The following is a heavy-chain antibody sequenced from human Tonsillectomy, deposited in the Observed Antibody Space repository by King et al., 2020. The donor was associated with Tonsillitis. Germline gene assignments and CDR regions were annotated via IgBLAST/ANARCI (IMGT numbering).Heavy chain of an antibody. V-gene: IGHV3-43*02. J-gene: IGHJ4*02. CDR1: GFSFDDYA. Sequence: VQLVESGGGVVQPGGSLRLSCAASGFSFDDYAMHWVRQAPGKGLEWVSLISGDGGSTYYADSVKGRFTISRDKSKNSLYLQMNSLRTEETALYYCAKDGYNYDFWSGYPTGLDYWGQGTLVTVSS. D-gene: IGHD3-3*01. CDR2: ISGDGGST. CDR3: AKDGYNYDFWSGYPTGLDY.